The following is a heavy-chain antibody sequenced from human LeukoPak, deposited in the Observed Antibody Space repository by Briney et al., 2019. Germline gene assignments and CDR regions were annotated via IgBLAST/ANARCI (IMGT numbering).Heavy chain of an antibody. CDR3: AGHVYAISFFDY. D-gene: IGHD2-8*01. V-gene: IGHV5-10-1*01. CDR1: GYSFTNYW. Sequence: GESLRISCKGSGYSFTNYWISWVRQMPGKGLEWMGRIDPSDSYTNYSPSFQGHVTISADQSITTAYLQWSGLKASDTARYYCAGHVYAISFFDYWGQGTLVTVSS. CDR2: IDPSDSYT. J-gene: IGHJ4*02.